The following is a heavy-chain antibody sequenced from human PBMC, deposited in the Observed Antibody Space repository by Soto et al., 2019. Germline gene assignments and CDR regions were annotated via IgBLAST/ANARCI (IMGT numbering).Heavy chain of an antibody. V-gene: IGHV3-48*01. CDR1: GFTFSSYS. D-gene: IGHD3-22*01. Sequence: PGGSLRLSCEVSGFTFSSYSMNWVRQAPGEGLEWISYISSSGSTIYYADSVKGRFTISRDNAKNSLYLQMNSLRAEDTAIYYCARGGYGDYLIDYGGQGTLVTVSS. CDR2: ISSSGSTI. CDR3: ARGGYGDYLIDY. J-gene: IGHJ4*02.